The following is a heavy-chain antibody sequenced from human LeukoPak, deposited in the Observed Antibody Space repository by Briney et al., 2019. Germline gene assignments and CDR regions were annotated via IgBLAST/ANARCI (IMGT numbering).Heavy chain of an antibody. D-gene: IGHD6-13*01. CDR1: GFTFDDYG. CDR2: ISWNGGST. Sequence: GGSLRLSCAASGFTFDDYGMSWVRQAPGKGLEWVSGISWNGGSTGYADSVKGRFTISRDNAKNSLYLQMNSLRAEDTALYHCAREGSSWYYDAFDIWGQGTMVTVSS. CDR3: AREGSSWYYDAFDI. J-gene: IGHJ3*02. V-gene: IGHV3-20*01.